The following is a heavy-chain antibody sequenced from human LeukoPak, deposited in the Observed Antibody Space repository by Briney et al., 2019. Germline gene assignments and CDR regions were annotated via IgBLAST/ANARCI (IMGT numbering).Heavy chain of an antibody. D-gene: IGHD3-3*01. Sequence: PGGSLTLSCITSGFAFSNYWMYWVRQAPGKGLEWVSRIKSDGSGITYSDAVEGRFTISRDNFKNTLYLQMNSPRDEDTAVYYCVRGQTIDYWGQGTLVTVSS. CDR2: IKSDGSGI. V-gene: IGHV3-74*03. CDR1: GFAFSNYW. J-gene: IGHJ4*02. CDR3: VRGQTIDY.